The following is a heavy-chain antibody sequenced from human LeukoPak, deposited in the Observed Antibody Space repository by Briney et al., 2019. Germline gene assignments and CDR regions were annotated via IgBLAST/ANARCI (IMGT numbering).Heavy chain of an antibody. V-gene: IGHV3-53*01. CDR3: VRASSTTAAGLFDY. CDR2: LYSGGYT. Sequence: GGSLTLSCAASGFTVSSNFMSWVWLAQGQGLELVSVLYSGGYTVYADSVKGRFTISRDNSENTLYLQMNSLRADDTAVYYCVRASSTTAAGLFDYWGQGTPLTVSS. D-gene: IGHD6-13*01. J-gene: IGHJ4*02. CDR1: GFTVSSNF.